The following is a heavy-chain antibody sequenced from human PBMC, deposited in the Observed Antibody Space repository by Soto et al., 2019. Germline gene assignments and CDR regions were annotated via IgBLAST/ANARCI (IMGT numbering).Heavy chain of an antibody. J-gene: IGHJ4*02. CDR1: GGSFSCYS. CDR3: ARDKITGLFDY. Sequence: SETKSLTCAVYGGSFSCYSWTWLRQPPGTGLEWIGEINHSGSTNYNPSLKSRVTISVDTSKNQFSLKLTSVTAADTAVYYCARDKITGLFDYWGQGALVTSPQ. CDR2: INHSGST. D-gene: IGHD2-8*02. V-gene: IGHV4-34*01.